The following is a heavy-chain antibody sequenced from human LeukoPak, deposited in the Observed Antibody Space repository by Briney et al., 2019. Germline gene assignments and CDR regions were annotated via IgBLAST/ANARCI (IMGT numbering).Heavy chain of an antibody. CDR3: AKTYSSSWYADFDY. V-gene: IGHV4-38-2*01. D-gene: IGHD6-13*01. CDR1: GYSISSGYY. Sequence: SETLSLTCAVSGYSISSGYYWGWIRQPPGKGLEWIGSIYHSGSTYYNPSLKSRVTISVDTSKNQFSLKLGSVTAADTAVYYCAKTYSSSWYADFDYWGQGTLVTVSS. CDR2: IYHSGST. J-gene: IGHJ4*02.